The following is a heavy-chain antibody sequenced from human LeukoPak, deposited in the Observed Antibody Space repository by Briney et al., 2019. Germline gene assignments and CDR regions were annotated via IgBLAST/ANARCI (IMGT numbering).Heavy chain of an antibody. CDR2: ISAYNGNT. CDR1: GYTFTSYD. Sequence: ASVKVSCKASGYTFTSYDINWVRQATGQGLEWMGWISAYNGNTNYAQKLQGRVTMTTDTSTSTAYMELRSLRSDDTAVYYCARASIAAAGTMYNWFDPWGQGTLVTVSS. V-gene: IGHV1-18*01. CDR3: ARASIAAAGTMYNWFDP. J-gene: IGHJ5*02. D-gene: IGHD6-13*01.